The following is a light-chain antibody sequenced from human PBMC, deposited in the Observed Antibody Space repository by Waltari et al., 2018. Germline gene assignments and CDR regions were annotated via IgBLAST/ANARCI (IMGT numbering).Light chain of an antibody. CDR1: SGSLSTTSY. Sequence: QTVVTQEPSLSVSPGGTVTLTCALSSGSLSTTSYATWYQQTPGQAPRTLVYKANARPSGVPYRFSGSILGNTAALTITGAQADDESDYYCALYMGSGIWVFGGGTRLTVL. CDR3: ALYMGSGIWV. CDR2: KAN. V-gene: IGLV8-61*01. J-gene: IGLJ3*02.